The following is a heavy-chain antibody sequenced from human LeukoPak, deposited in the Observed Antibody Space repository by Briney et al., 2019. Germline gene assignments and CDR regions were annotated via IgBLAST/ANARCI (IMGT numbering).Heavy chain of an antibody. J-gene: IGHJ4*02. CDR3: ARVGFDGSGSYYNS. V-gene: IGHV1-2*06. D-gene: IGHD3-10*01. CDR1: GYTFTGYY. Sequence: RASVKVSCKASGYTFTGYYMHWVRQAPGQGLEWMGRINPNSGGTNYAQKFQGRVTMTRDTSISTAYMELSRLKSDDTAVYYCARVGFDGSGSYYNSWGQGTLVTVSS. CDR2: INPNSGGT.